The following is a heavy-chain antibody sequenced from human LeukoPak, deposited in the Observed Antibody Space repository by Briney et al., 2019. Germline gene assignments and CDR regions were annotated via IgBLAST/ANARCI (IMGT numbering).Heavy chain of an antibody. J-gene: IGHJ5*02. CDR3: ARRSIAARTKGGNGWFGP. CDR1: GYTFTSYD. Sequence: ASVKVSCKASGYTFTSYDINWVRQATGQGLDWMRCMNPNSGNTGYAQKFQGRVTMTRNTSISIAYMELSSLRSEDTAVYYCARRSIAARTKGGNGWFGPWGQGTLVTVSS. V-gene: IGHV1-8*01. CDR2: MNPNSGNT. D-gene: IGHD6-13*01.